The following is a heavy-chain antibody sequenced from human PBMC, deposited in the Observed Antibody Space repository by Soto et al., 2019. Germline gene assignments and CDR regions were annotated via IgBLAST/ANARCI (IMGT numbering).Heavy chain of an antibody. J-gene: IGHJ5*02. CDR2: IYYSGST. D-gene: IGHD3-10*01. V-gene: IGHV4-30-4*01. CDR1: GGSINSGDRY. CDR3: DSRISLGRALWGLHP. Sequence: SETLSLTCTVSGGSINSGDRYWTWIRQTPGKGLEWIGHIYYSGSTYYNPSLKSRLLISLDTSKNQFSLNLTSVTAADTAVYYCDSRISLGRALWGLHPWGQGTLVTVYS.